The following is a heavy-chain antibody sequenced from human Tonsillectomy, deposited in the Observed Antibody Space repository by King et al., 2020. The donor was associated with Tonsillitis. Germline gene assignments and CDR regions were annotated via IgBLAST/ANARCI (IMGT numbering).Heavy chain of an antibody. CDR3: ARDKANYYDSSGYVGY. J-gene: IGHJ4*02. CDR1: GFTVSSNY. CDR2: IYSGGST. D-gene: IGHD3-22*01. V-gene: IGHV3-66*01. Sequence: VQLVESGGGLVQPGGSLRLSCAASGFTVSSNYMSWVRQAPGKGLEWVAVIYSGGSTYYADSVKGRFTISRDNSKHTLYLQMNSLRAEDTAVYYCARDKANYYDSSGYVGYWGQGTLVTVSS.